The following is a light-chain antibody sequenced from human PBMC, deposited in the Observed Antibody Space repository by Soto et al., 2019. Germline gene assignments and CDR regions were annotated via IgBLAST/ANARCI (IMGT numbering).Light chain of an antibody. CDR3: SSYTSSSTLE. V-gene: IGLV2-14*01. CDR2: EVS. CDR1: SSDVGGYNY. Sequence: QSALTQPASVSGSPGQSITISCTGTSSDVGGYNYVSWYQQHPGKAPKLMIYEVSNRPSGVSNRFSGSKSGNTASLTNSGLQAEDEADYYCSSYTSSSTLEFGGGTKLTVL. J-gene: IGLJ2*01.